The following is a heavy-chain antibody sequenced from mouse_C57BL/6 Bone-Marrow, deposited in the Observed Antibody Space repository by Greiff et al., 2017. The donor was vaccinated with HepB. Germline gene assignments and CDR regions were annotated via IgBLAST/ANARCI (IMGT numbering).Heavy chain of an antibody. J-gene: IGHJ2*01. CDR3: TLGVEEDYFDY. Sequence: EVMLVESGGGLVQPGGSMKLSCVASGFTFSNYWMNWVRQSPEKGLEWVAQIRLKSDNYATHYAESVKGRFTISRDDSKSSVYLQMNNLRAEDTGIYYCTLGVEEDYFDYWGQGTTLTVSS. V-gene: IGHV6-3*01. CDR2: IRLKSDNYAT. CDR1: GFTFSNYW.